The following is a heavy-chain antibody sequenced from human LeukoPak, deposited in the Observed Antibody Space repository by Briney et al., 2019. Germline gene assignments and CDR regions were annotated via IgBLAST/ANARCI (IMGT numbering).Heavy chain of an antibody. V-gene: IGHV3-23*01. CDR2: ISGSGGST. CDR3: AKDPGYCSSTSCYTSHFDY. D-gene: IGHD2-2*02. J-gene: IGHJ4*02. CDR1: GFTFSSYA. Sequence: PGGSLRLSCAASGFTFSSYAMSWVRQAPGKGLEWVSAISGSGGSTYYADSVKGRFTISRDNSKNTLYLQMNSLRAEDTAVYYCAKDPGYCSSTSCYTSHFDYWGQGTLVTVSS.